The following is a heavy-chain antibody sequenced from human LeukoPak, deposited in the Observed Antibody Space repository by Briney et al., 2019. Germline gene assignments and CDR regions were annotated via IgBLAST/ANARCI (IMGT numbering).Heavy chain of an antibody. CDR1: GGSISSYY. Sequence: SETLSLTCTVSGGSISSYYWSWIRQPPGKGLEWIGHISYSGSTNYNPSLKSRVTISVDTSKNQFSLKLTSVTAADTAMYYCARGGYYGSGNDFRFDPWGQGTLVTVSS. CDR2: ISYSGST. V-gene: IGHV4-59*01. J-gene: IGHJ5*02. D-gene: IGHD3-10*01. CDR3: ARGGYYGSGNDFRFDP.